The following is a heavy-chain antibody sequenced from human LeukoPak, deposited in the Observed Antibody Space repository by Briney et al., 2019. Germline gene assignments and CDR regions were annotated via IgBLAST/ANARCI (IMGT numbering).Heavy chain of an antibody. Sequence: SVKVSCKASGFTFINSAVQWVRQARGQRLEWIGWIVVGSGNTNYAQKFQERVTITRDMSTSTAYMELSSLRSEDTAVYYCAVDVIYESDWGQGTLVTVSS. D-gene: IGHD2/OR15-2a*01. J-gene: IGHJ4*02. CDR2: IVVGSGNT. CDR1: GFTFINSA. CDR3: AVDVIYESD. V-gene: IGHV1-58*01.